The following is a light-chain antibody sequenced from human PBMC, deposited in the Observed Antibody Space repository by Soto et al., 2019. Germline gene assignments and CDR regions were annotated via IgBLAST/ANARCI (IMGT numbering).Light chain of an antibody. CDR3: QQYNCYPYT. Sequence: DIQMTQSPSTLSASVGDRVNITCRASQSISSWLAWFQQKPGRAPNLLIYKASSLESGVPSRFSGSGSGTEFTRTISSLQPDDFATYYCQQYNCYPYTFGQGTKLEIK. CDR2: KAS. J-gene: IGKJ2*01. CDR1: QSISSW. V-gene: IGKV1-5*03.